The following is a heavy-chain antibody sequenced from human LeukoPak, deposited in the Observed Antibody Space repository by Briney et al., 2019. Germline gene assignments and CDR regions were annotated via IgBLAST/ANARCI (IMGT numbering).Heavy chain of an antibody. V-gene: IGHV4-59*11. J-gene: IGHJ4*02. CDR1: GGSISSHY. CDR3: ARDGSSWYFDY. CDR2: IYYSGST. Sequence: PSETLSLTCTVSGGSISSHYWSWIRQPPGKGLEWIGYIYYSGSTNYNPSLKSRVTMSVDTSKNQFSLKLSSVTAADTTVYYCARDGSSWYFDYWGQGTLVTVSS. D-gene: IGHD6-13*01.